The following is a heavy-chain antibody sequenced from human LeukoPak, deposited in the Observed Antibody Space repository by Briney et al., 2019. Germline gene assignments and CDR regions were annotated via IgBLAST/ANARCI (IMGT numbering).Heavy chain of an antibody. J-gene: IGHJ5*02. D-gene: IGHD3-16*01. Sequence: GGSLRLSCAASGFTFVSYAMTWVRQAPGKGLEWVSAISGSGGSTYYADSVKGRFTISRDNSKNTLYLQMNSLRAEDTAVYYCAKDRPLWGRGRWFDPWGQGTLVTVSS. CDR3: AKDRPLWGRGRWFDP. V-gene: IGHV3-23*01. CDR2: ISGSGGST. CDR1: GFTFVSYA.